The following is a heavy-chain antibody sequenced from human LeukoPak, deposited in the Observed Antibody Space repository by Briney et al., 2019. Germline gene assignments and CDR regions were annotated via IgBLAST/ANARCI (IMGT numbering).Heavy chain of an antibody. J-gene: IGHJ4*02. Sequence: PSETLSLTCTVSGGSISSRSYYWSWIRQHPGQGLEWIGYIYYSGSTYYNPSLKSRVTISVDKSKNQFSLKLSSVTAADTAVYYCARGPSPLHQLWLQRYFDYWGQGTLVTVSS. CDR3: ARGPSPLHQLWLQRYFDY. D-gene: IGHD5-18*01. CDR2: IYYSGST. CDR1: GGSISSRSYY. V-gene: IGHV4-31*03.